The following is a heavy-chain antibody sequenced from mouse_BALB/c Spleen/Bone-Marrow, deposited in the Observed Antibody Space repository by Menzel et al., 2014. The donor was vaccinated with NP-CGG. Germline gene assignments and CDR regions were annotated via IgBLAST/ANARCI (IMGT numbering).Heavy chain of an antibody. CDR3: ARSGYGRYAMDY. CDR1: GYSFTGYT. D-gene: IGHD2-2*01. Sequence: EVKLMESGPELVKPGASMKISCKASGYSFTGYTMNWVKQSHGKNLEWIGLINPYNGGIRYSQKFKGKATLTVDKSSSTAYMELLSLTSEDSAVYYCARSGYGRYAMDYWGQGTSVTVSS. CDR2: INPYNGGI. V-gene: IGHV1-26*01. J-gene: IGHJ4*01.